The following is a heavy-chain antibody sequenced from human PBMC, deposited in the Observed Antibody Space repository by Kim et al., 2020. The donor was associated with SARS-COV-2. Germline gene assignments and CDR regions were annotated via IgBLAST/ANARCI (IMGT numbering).Heavy chain of an antibody. CDR3: ARDFSSSWYTNWFDP. J-gene: IGHJ5*02. CDR2: IYTSGST. V-gene: IGHV4-61*02. CDR1: GGSISSGSYY. Sequence: SETLSLTCTVSGGSISSGSYYWSWIRQPAGKGLEWIGRIYTSGSTNYNPSLKSRVNISVDTSKNQFSLKLSPVTAADTVVCYCARDFSSSWYTNWFDPWGQGDLVTVSS. D-gene: IGHD6-13*01.